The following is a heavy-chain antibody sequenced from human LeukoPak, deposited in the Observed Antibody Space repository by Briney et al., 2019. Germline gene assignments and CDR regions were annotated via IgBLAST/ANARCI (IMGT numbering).Heavy chain of an antibody. J-gene: IGHJ3*02. CDR2: IYYSGST. CDR3: ARSAYYYDSSGYPGDAFDI. D-gene: IGHD3-22*01. Sequence: SETLSLTCTVSGGSISGSSYYWGWIRQPPGKGLEWIGSIYYSGSTYYNPSLKSRVTISVDTSKNQFSLKLSSVTAADTAVYYCARSAYYYDSSGYPGDAFDIWGQGTMVTVSS. V-gene: IGHV4-39*01. CDR1: GGSISGSSYY.